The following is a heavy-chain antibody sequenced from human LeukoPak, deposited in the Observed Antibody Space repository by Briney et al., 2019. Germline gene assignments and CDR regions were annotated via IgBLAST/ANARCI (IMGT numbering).Heavy chain of an antibody. D-gene: IGHD4-11*01. Sequence: PGGSLRLSCAASGLTFSSYAMHWVRQAPGKGLEWVAVISYDGSNKYYADSVKGRFTISRDNSKNTLYLQMNSLRAEDTAVYYCARDFGGYDYSNFGYFDYWGQGTLVTVSS. CDR3: ARDFGGYDYSNFGYFDY. V-gene: IGHV3-30-3*01. CDR1: GLTFSSYA. J-gene: IGHJ4*02. CDR2: ISYDGSNK.